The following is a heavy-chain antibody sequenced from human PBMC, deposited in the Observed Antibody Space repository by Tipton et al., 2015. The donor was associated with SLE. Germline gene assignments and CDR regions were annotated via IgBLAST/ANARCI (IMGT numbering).Heavy chain of an antibody. J-gene: IGHJ4*02. D-gene: IGHD6-13*01. CDR2: INHSGST. V-gene: IGHV4-34*01. CDR3: ARDSIAAAGTSDLHFDY. CDR1: GGSISNYY. Sequence: TLSLTCTVSGGSISNYYWSWIRQPPGKGLEWIGEINHSGSTNYNPSLKSRITISVDTSKNQFSLKLSSVTAADTAVYYCARDSIAAAGTSDLHFDYWGQGTLVTVSS.